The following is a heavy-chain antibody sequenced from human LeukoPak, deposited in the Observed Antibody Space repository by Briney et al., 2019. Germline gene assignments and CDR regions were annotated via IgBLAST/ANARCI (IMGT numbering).Heavy chain of an antibody. J-gene: IGHJ4*02. CDR1: GFSIDDYG. CDR3: MIDYCISTSCYSFAY. V-gene: IGHV3-20*04. D-gene: IGHD2-2*01. CDR2: IYWNGGST. Sequence: RAGGSLSLSCAASGFSIDDYGMSWVRQAPGKGLEWVSGIYWNGGSTGYADPMKGRFIIFRANAKNFLFLQIDVLTAEATALYCWMIDYCISTSCYSFAYGGQRTLVTVSS.